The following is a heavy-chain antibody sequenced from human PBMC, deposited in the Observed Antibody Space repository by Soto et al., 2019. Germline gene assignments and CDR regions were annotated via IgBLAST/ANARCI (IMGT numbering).Heavy chain of an antibody. CDR3: ARYYYGSGMVCDY. CDR1: GGSFSGYY. Sequence: QVQLQQWGAGLLKPSETLSLTCAVYGGSFSGYYWSWIRQPPGKGLEWIGEINHSGSTNYNPSLKSRVXXSXAXXKNEFSLKLSSVTAADTAVYDCARYYYGSGMVCDYWGQGTLVTVSS. V-gene: IGHV4-34*01. CDR2: INHSGST. D-gene: IGHD3-10*01. J-gene: IGHJ4*02.